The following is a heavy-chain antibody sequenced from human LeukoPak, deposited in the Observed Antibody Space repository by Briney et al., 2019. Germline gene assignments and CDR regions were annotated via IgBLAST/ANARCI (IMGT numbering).Heavy chain of an antibody. V-gene: IGHV1-46*01. D-gene: IGHD6-13*01. Sequence: ASVKVSCKASGYTFTSYYMHWVRQAPGQGLEWMGIINPNGGSTSYAQKFQGRVTMTRDMSTSTVYMELSSLRSEDTAVYYCARSPPGRIAAGSWFDPWGQGTLVTVSS. CDR2: INPNGGST. CDR3: ARSPPGRIAAGSWFDP. CDR1: GYTFTSYY. J-gene: IGHJ5*02.